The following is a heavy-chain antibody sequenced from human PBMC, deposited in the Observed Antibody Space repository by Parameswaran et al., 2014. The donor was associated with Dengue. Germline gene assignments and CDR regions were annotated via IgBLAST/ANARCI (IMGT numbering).Heavy chain of an antibody. J-gene: IGHJ4*02. V-gene: IGHV4-4*02. CDR2: ISHTGSI. Sequence: RWIRQPPGKGLEWIGEISHTGSINYNPSLKSRVTISVAKSKKQFSLNLSSVTAADTAVYYCARGPLPATLWSLDYWGQGTLVTVSS. CDR3: ARGPLPATLWSLDY. D-gene: IGHD2-15*01.